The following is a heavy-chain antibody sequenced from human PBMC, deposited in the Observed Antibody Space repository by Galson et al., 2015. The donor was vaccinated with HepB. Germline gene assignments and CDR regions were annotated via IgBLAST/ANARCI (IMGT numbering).Heavy chain of an antibody. V-gene: IGHV1-18*04. CDR1: GYTFTSYG. D-gene: IGHD3-16*02. J-gene: IGHJ5*02. CDR3: ARDGLRLGELSYNWFDP. CDR2: ISAYNGNT. Sequence: SVKVSCKASGYTFTSYGISWVRQAPGQGLEWMGWISAYNGNTNYAQKLQGRVTMTTDTSTSTAYMELRSLRSDDTAVYYCARDGLRLGELSYNWFDPWGQGTLVTVSS.